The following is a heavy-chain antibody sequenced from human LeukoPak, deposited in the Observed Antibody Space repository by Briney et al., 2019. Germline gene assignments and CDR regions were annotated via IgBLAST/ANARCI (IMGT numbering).Heavy chain of an antibody. CDR1: GFTFSSYG. Sequence: PGGSLRLSCAASGFTFSSYGMHWVRQAPGKGLEWVAFIRYDGSNKYYADSVKGRFTISRDNSKNTLYLQMNSLRAEDTAVYYCARQPYSSAPSWFDPWGQGTLVTVSS. CDR3: ARQPYSSAPSWFDP. D-gene: IGHD6-19*01. V-gene: IGHV3-30*02. J-gene: IGHJ5*02. CDR2: IRYDGSNK.